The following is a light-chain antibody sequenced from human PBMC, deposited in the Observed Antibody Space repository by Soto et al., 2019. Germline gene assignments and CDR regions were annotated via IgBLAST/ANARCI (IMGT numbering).Light chain of an antibody. CDR1: PSVSNS. Sequence: ESVVTQSPSTLALSTGERATLSCRASPSVSNSLAWYQHKPGQAPRLLIYDASNRATGVPTRFSGSGSGTDFTLTISSLQPEDFAVYYCHQRSNWPPTFGGGTKVDIK. J-gene: IGKJ4*01. CDR3: HQRSNWPPT. CDR2: DAS. V-gene: IGKV3-11*01.